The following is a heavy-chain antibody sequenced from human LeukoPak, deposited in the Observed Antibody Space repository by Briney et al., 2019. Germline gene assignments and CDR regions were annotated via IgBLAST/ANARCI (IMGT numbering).Heavy chain of an antibody. CDR2: INPNSGGT. V-gene: IGHV1-2*02. CDR3: ARDAVAGTSPEYFQH. CDR1: GYTFTGYY. J-gene: IGHJ1*01. Sequence: ASVKVSCKASGYTFTGYYMHWVRQAPGQGLEWMGWINPNSGGTNYAQKFQGRVTMTRDTSTSTAYMELRSLRSDDTAVYYCARDAVAGTSPEYFQHWGQGTLVTVSS. D-gene: IGHD6-19*01.